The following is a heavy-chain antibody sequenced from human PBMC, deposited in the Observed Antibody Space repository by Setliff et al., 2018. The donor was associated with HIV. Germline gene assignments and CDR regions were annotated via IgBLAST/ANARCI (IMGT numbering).Heavy chain of an antibody. D-gene: IGHD6-6*01. Sequence: SETLSLTCTVSGGSISTSSYYWGWIRQPTGKGLEWIGTVFYSGTTQYNPSFKSQVTISIDTSKNQFSLKMISVTAADTAVYYCARMESTRPPRGLDYWGRGTLVTVS. CDR1: GGSISTSSYY. CDR2: VFYSGTT. V-gene: IGHV4-39*01. CDR3: ARMESTRPPRGLDY. J-gene: IGHJ4*02.